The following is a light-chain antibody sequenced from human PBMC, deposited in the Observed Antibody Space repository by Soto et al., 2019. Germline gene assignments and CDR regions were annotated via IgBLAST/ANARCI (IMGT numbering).Light chain of an antibody. V-gene: IGKV3-20*01. CDR1: QSVINN. J-gene: IGKJ1*01. CDR3: QQYGSSPT. CDR2: GAS. Sequence: EIVMTQYPATLSVSPGERATLSFWASQSVINNLAWYQQKPGQAPRLLIYGASSRATGIPDRFSGSGSGTDFTLTISRLEPEDFAVYYCQQYGSSPTFGQGTKVDI.